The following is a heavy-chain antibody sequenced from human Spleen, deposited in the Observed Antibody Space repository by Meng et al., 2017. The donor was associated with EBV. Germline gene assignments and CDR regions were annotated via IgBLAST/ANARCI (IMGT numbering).Heavy chain of an antibody. CDR3: ARELGSGNQLALFDY. V-gene: IGHV1-46*01. Sequence: QVHLVQSGAEVRKPGASVKISCKPSGYSFSGYAVHWVRQAPGHRLEWMGKINPSGGSTSYAQNLQGRVNMTRDTSTSTVYMELSSLRSEDTAVYYCARELGSGNQLALFDYWGQGALVTVSS. J-gene: IGHJ4*02. CDR2: INPSGGST. CDR1: GYSFSGYA. D-gene: IGHD1-26*01.